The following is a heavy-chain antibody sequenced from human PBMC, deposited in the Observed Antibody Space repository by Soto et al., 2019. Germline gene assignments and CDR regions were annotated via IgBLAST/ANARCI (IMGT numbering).Heavy chain of an antibody. J-gene: IGHJ6*02. CDR1: GGSISSYY. D-gene: IGHD2-21*02. CDR2: MYNTGST. CDR3: ARDLWGYCGADCYPLDV. Sequence: SKTLSLTCTVSGGSISSYYWSWIRQPPGNGLEWIGYMYNTGSTIYNPSLKSRVTISVDTSKNQFSLKLNSVTAADTAVYYCARDLWGYCGADCYPLDVSGQGTTVTVSS. V-gene: IGHV4-59*01.